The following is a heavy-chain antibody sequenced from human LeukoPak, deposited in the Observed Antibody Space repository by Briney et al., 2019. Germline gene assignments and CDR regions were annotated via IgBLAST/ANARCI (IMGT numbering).Heavy chain of an antibody. CDR2: IGTGGTPI. J-gene: IGHJ4*02. Sequence: GGSLRLSCAASGFTFRDYYMSWIRQAPGKGLEWVSYIGTGGTPIDYADSVKGRFTISRDGAKSSLYLQMNNVRAKDTAFYYCARIYGGYWGQGALVSVSS. V-gene: IGHV3-11*01. D-gene: IGHD3-16*01. CDR3: ARIYGGY. CDR1: GFTFRDYY.